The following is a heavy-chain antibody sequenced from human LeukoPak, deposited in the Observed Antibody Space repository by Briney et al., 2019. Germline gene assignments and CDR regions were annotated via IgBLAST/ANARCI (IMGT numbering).Heavy chain of an antibody. CDR1: GFTFSDYY. CDR3: ARRWAVAAVDY. V-gene: IGHV3-74*01. CDR2: INSDGSST. Sequence: PGGSLRLSCAASGFTFSDYYMSWIRQAPGKGLEWVSRINSDGSSTDYADSVKGRFTISRDNAKNTLYLQMNSLRTEDTAVYYCARRWAVAAVDYWGQGTLVTVSS. J-gene: IGHJ4*02. D-gene: IGHD6-19*01.